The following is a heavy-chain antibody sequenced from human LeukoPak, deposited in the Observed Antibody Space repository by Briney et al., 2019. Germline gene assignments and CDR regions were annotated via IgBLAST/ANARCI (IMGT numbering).Heavy chain of an antibody. CDR3: ARGPRYCSSTSCETFDY. CDR1: GFTFSSYW. CDR2: INSDGSST. Sequence: GGSLRLSCAASGFTFSSYWMHWVRQAPGKGLVWVSRINSDGSSTSYADSVKGRFTISRDNAKNTLYLQMNSLRAEDTAVCYCARGPRYCSSTSCETFDYWGQGTLVTVSS. J-gene: IGHJ4*02. D-gene: IGHD2-2*01. V-gene: IGHV3-74*01.